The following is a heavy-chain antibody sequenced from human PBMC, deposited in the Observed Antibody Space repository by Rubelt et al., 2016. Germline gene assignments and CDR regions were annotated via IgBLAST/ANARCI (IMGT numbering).Heavy chain of an antibody. CDR1: GYTFTSYA. J-gene: IGHJ4*02. D-gene: IGHD1-26*01. CDR2: INTNTGNP. CDR3: ARGDNDLLDD. V-gene: IGHV7-4-1*01. Sequence: QVQLVQSGAEVKKPGASVKVSCKASGYTFTSYAMNWVRQPPGQGLEWMGWINTNTGNPTYAQGFTWRFVFSLDTSCSTAYLQICSLKAEDTAVYYCARGDNDLLDDWGQGSLVTVSS.